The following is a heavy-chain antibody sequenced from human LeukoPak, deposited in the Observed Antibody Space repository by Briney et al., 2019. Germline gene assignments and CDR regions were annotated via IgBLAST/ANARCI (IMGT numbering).Heavy chain of an antibody. Sequence: PSETLSLTCAVYGGSFSGYYWSWIRQPAGKGLEWIGRIYTSGSTNYNPSLKSRVTMSVDTSKNQFSLKLSSVTAADTAVYYCARDAFRGYGDYQYYFDYWGQGTLVTVSS. CDR1: GGSFSGYY. CDR2: IYTSGST. J-gene: IGHJ4*02. CDR3: ARDAFRGYGDYQYYFDY. V-gene: IGHV4-4*07. D-gene: IGHD4-17*01.